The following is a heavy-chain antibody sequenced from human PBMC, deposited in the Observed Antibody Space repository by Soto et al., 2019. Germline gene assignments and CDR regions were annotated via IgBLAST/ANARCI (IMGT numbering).Heavy chain of an antibody. CDR3: ARYKYYDSSGYYFTGGDPQLDY. CDR2: ISANNGKT. J-gene: IGHJ4*02. V-gene: IGHV1-18*01. CDR1: GYTFTSYG. Sequence: ASVKVSCKASGYTFTSYGISWVRQAPGQGLEWMGWISANNGKTNYAQKFQGRVTITADESTSTAYMELSSLRSEDTAVYYCARYKYYDSSGYYFTGGDPQLDYWGQGTLVTVSS. D-gene: IGHD3-22*01.